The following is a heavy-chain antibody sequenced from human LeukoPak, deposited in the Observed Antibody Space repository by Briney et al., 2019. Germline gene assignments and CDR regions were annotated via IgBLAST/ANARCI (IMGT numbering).Heavy chain of an antibody. CDR2: IYYSGST. Sequence: PSETLSLTCTVSGCSISSSSYYWGWIRQPPGKGLEWIGSIYYSGSTYYNPSLKSRATISVDTSKNQFSLKLSSVTAADTAVYYCARHQGWLSRSGYWGQGTLVTVSS. V-gene: IGHV4-39*01. J-gene: IGHJ4*02. CDR3: ARHQGWLSRSGY. CDR1: GCSISSSSYY. D-gene: IGHD5-24*01.